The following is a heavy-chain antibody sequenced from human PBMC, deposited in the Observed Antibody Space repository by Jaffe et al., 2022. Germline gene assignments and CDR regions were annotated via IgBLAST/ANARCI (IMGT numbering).Heavy chain of an antibody. CDR2: IKSDGSTT. J-gene: IGHJ4*02. Sequence: EVQLVESGGGLVQPGGSLRLSCAASGFTFSTYWMHWVRQAPGKGLVWVSRIKSDGSTTSYADSVKGRFTISRDNAKNTLYLQMNSLRAEDTAIYYCARDPLYSSGTAFDYWGQGTLVTVSS. CDR1: GFTFSTYW. D-gene: IGHD6-19*01. CDR3: ARDPLYSSGTAFDY. V-gene: IGHV3-74*01.